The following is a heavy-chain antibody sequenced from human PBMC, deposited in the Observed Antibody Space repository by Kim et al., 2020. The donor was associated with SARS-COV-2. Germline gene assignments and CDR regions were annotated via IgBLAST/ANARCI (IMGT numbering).Heavy chain of an antibody. D-gene: IGHD6-13*01. CDR1: GAPISSSSYY. V-gene: IGHV4-39*01. Sequence: SETLSLTCTVSGAPISSSSYYWGWIRQPPGKGLEWIGSIYYTGRTYYNPSLLSRVTISVDTSKNQFSLKLSSVTAADTAVYYCARRVIADGTDYYYYGMDVGGQGTTVIVSS. CDR2: IYYTGRT. J-gene: IGHJ6*02. CDR3: ARRVIADGTDYYYYGMDV.